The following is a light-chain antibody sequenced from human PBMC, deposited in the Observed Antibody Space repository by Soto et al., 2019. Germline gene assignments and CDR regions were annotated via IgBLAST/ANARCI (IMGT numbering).Light chain of an antibody. Sequence: EVVLTPSPVTLSLSPGERSILYCRASQSFRGLLAWYQQKPGQAPRLLIYDAYNRATGIPPRFSGSGSGTDFTLTISSLEPEDSAVYYCQQRHMWPITFGQGTRLEIK. J-gene: IGKJ5*01. CDR3: QQRHMWPIT. CDR2: DAY. V-gene: IGKV3-11*01. CDR1: QSFRGL.